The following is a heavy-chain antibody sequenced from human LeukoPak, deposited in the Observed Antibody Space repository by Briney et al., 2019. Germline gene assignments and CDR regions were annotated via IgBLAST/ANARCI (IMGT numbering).Heavy chain of an antibody. D-gene: IGHD2-2*02. J-gene: IGHJ5*02. CDR1: GGSISSGSYY. V-gene: IGHV4-61*02. Sequence: SETLSLTCTVSGGSISSGSYYWSWIRQPAGKGLEWIGRIYTSGSTNYNPSLKSRVTISIDTSKNQFSLKLSSVTAADTAVYYCARHERICSSTSCYRRPNWFDPWGQGTLVTVSS. CDR2: IYTSGST. CDR3: ARHERICSSTSCYRRPNWFDP.